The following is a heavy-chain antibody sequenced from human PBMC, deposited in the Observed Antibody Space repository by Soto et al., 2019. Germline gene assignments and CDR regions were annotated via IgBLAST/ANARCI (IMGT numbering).Heavy chain of an antibody. CDR1: GGSISSYY. CDR3: ARGGGGPDY. J-gene: IGHJ4*02. CDR2: IYYSGST. Sequence: TLSLTCTVSGGSISSYYWSWIRQPPGKGLELIGYIYYSGSTNYNPSLKSRVTISVDTSKNQFSLKLSSVTAADTAVYYCARGGGGPDYWGQGTLVTVSS. D-gene: IGHD2-15*01. V-gene: IGHV4-59*01.